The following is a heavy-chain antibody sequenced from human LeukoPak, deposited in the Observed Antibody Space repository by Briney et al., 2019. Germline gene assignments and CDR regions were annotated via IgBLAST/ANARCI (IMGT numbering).Heavy chain of an antibody. CDR3: ARVGYSYGHTGYFDS. Sequence: GGSLRLSCVASGNTFISYWMTWVRQAPGKGLEGVAKINQDGSEKYYVDSVKGRFTISRDNAKNSLYLQMNSLRAEDTATYYCARVGYSYGHTGYFDSWGQGTLVTVSS. CDR1: GNTFISYW. CDR2: INQDGSEK. J-gene: IGHJ5*01. D-gene: IGHD5-18*01. V-gene: IGHV3-7*01.